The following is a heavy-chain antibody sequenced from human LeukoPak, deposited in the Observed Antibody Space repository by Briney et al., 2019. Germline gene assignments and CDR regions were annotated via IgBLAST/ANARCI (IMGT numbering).Heavy chain of an antibody. D-gene: IGHD3-22*01. J-gene: IGHJ1*01. V-gene: IGHV1-24*01. CDR2: FDPEDGET. CDR1: GYTLTELS. CDR3: AKDRPTRGIVVVTFQH. Sequence: ASVKVSCKVSGYTLTELSMHWVRQAPGKGLEWMGGFDPEDGETIYAQKFQGRVTMTEDTSTDTAYMELSSLRAEDTAVYYCAKDRPTRGIVVVTFQHWGQGTLVTVSS.